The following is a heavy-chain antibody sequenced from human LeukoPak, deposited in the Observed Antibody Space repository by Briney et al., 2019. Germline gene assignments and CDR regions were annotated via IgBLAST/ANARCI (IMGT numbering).Heavy chain of an antibody. CDR3: AKDQEGGAGTGRFEY. CDR2: ISDDGSYK. CDR1: GFTFNAYT. Sequence: GGYLRLSCAASGFTFNAYTIHWVRQTPGKGLEWVAVISDDGSYKFYTDSVKGRSTISRDNSKNTVYLQMNSLRLEDTAVYYCAKDQEGGAGTGRFEYWGQGTLVTVSS. V-gene: IGHV3-30*04. D-gene: IGHD6-13*01. J-gene: IGHJ4*02.